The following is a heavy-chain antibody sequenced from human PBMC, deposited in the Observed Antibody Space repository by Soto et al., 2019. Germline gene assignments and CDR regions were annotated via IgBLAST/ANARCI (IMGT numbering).Heavy chain of an antibody. J-gene: IGHJ5*02. V-gene: IGHV1-18*01. CDR2: ISAYNGNT. D-gene: IGHD3-22*01. CDR3: ARDKYYESSGLNCFDP. Sequence: VASVKVSCKASGYTVTSYGISWVRQAPGQGLEWMGWISAYNGNTNYAQKLQGRVTMTTDTSTSTAYMELRSLRSDDTAVYYCARDKYYESSGLNCFDPWGQGTLVTVSS. CDR1: GYTVTSYG.